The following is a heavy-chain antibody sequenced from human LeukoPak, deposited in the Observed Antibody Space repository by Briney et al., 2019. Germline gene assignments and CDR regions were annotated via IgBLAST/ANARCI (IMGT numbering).Heavy chain of an antibody. Sequence: PGGSLRLSCATSGFSFSSYNMNRVRQAPGKGVEWVSYIHSGGNTIYYGDSVKGRFTISRDNAKNSLYLQMNSLRDEDTAIYYCARDPHALDYWGQGTLVTVSS. CDR1: GFSFSSYN. CDR3: ARDPHALDY. J-gene: IGHJ4*02. CDR2: IHSGGNTI. V-gene: IGHV3-48*02.